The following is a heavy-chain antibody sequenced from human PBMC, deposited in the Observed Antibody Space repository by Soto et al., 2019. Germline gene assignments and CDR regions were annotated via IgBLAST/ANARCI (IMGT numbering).Heavy chain of an antibody. V-gene: IGHV3-33*01. D-gene: IGHD3-10*01. CDR1: GFTFSSYG. Sequence: WGSLRLSCAASGFTFSSYGMHWGRQAPGNGMEWVAVIWYDGSNKDYEDSVTCRFRISRDNSRKTLCLQMNSLRAEDTSVYYFAREVLGFGELGYYGMDVWGQGTRVTV. CDR2: IWYDGSNK. CDR3: AREVLGFGELGYYGMDV. J-gene: IGHJ6*02.